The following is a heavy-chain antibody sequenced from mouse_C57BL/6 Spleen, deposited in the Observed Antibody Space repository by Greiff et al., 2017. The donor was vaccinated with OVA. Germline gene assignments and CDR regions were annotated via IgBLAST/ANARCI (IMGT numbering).Heavy chain of an antibody. CDR1: GYTFTSYG. V-gene: IGHV1-81*01. D-gene: IGHD2-4*01. Sequence: VQLQQSGAELARPGASVKLSCKASGYTFTSYGISWVKQRTGQGLEWIGEIYPRSGNTYYNEKFKGKATLTADKSSSTAYMELRSLTSEDSAVYFWARSGYDYAWFAYWGQGTLVTVSA. CDR2: IYPRSGNT. J-gene: IGHJ3*01. CDR3: ARSGYDYAWFAY.